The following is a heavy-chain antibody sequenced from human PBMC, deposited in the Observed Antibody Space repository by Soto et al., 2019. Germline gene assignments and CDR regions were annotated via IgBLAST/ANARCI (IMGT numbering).Heavy chain of an antibody. D-gene: IGHD3-3*01. V-gene: IGHV3-66*01. Sequence: PGGSLRLSCAASGFTVSSSYMTWVRHVPGKGLEWVSVMYAGGTTYYANSVKGRFTFSRDNSKNMMYLQMNNLRAEDTAMYYCARDKRDLRFLEWSYYFDYWGQGTLVTVSS. CDR1: GFTVSSSY. CDR3: ARDKRDLRFLEWSYYFDY. CDR2: MYAGGTT. J-gene: IGHJ4*02.